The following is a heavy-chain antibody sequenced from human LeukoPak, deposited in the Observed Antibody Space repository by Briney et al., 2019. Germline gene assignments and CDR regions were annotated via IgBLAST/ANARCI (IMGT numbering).Heavy chain of an antibody. CDR2: ISGDGGST. J-gene: IGHJ5*02. D-gene: IGHD3-22*01. CDR3: AKDLITMIGNWFDP. Sequence: GGSLRLSCAASGFTFDDYAMHWVRQAPGKGLEWVSLISGDGGSTYYADPVKGRFTISRDNSKNSLYLQMNSLRTEDTALYYCAKDLITMIGNWFDPWGQGTLVPVSS. V-gene: IGHV3-43*02. CDR1: GFTFDDYA.